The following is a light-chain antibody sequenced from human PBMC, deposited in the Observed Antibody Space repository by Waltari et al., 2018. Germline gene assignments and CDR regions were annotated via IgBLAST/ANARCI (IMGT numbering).Light chain of an antibody. V-gene: IGLV2-14*03. CDR3: CSFTSSTTWV. CDR1: SDHIVAYNY. Sequence: QSALTQPASVSGSLGQSITISFPGTSDHIVAYNYVSRYQQHPGTAPKLIISDVNKRPSGLSSRFSASKSGITASLTISGLQAEDEADYYCCSFTSSTTWVFGGGTTLTVL. CDR2: DVN. J-gene: IGLJ3*02.